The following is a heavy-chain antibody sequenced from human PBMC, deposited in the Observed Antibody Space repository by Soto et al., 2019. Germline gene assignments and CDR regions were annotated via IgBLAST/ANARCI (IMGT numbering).Heavy chain of an antibody. V-gene: IGHV4-59*01. CDR3: ARDNTIPDPPGYYYGMDV. CDR2: IYYSGST. CDR1: GGSISSYY. J-gene: IGHJ6*02. Sequence: PSGTLSLTCTVSGGSISSYYWSWIRQPPGKGLEWIGYIYYSGSTNYNPSLKSRVTISVDTSKNQFSLKLSSVTAADTAVYYCARDNTIPDPPGYYYGMDVWGQGTTVTVSS. D-gene: IGHD3-3*01.